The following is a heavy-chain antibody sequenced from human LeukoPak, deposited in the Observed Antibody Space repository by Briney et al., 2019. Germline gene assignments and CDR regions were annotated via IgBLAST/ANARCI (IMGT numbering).Heavy chain of an antibody. CDR3: ARVRPTYYFDY. CDR2: INHSGST. CDR1: GGSFSGYY. J-gene: IGHJ4*02. Sequence: SETLSLTCAVYGGSFSGYYWSWIRQPPGKGLEWIGEINHSGSTNYNPSLKSRVTISVDTSKNQFSLKLSSVTAADTAVYYCARVRPTYYFDYWGQGTLVTVSS. V-gene: IGHV4-34*01.